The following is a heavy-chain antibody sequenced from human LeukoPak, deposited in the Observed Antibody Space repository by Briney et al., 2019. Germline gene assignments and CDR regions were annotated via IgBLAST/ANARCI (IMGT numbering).Heavy chain of an antibody. J-gene: IGHJ3*01. Sequence: ASVKVSCKTSGYTFTGYYMHWVRQAPGQGLEWMGIINPSGGSTSYAQKFQGRVTMTRDMSTSTVYMELSSLRSEDTAVYYCANSPIYYYDSSGYCYKWGQGTMVTVSS. CDR2: INPSGGST. CDR1: GYTFTGYY. D-gene: IGHD3-22*01. V-gene: IGHV1-46*01. CDR3: ANSPIYYYDSSGYCYK.